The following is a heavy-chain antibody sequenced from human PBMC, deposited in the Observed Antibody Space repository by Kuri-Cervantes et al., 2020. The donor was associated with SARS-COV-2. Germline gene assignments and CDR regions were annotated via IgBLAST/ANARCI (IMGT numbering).Heavy chain of an antibody. CDR1: YASMTSFY. Sequence: SETLSLTCTVSYASMTSFYWSWIRQSPGRGLEWIGYIYYTGKSNYNPSLESRVSMSLAASESRFFLTLTSVTAADTAMYYCASGNDFSLDYWGQGILVTVYS. CDR2: IYYTGKS. J-gene: IGHJ4*02. CDR3: ASGNDFSLDY. V-gene: IGHV4-59*01. D-gene: IGHD4-11*01.